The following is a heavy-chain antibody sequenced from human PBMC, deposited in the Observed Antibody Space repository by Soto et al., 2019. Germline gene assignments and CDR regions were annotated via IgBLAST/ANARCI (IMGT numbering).Heavy chain of an antibody. CDR1: GFTFSSYS. D-gene: IGHD3-22*01. CDR2: ISSSSSYI. V-gene: IGHV3-21*01. CDR3: ARDRTDYYDSSGYPPGRWFDP. J-gene: IGHJ5*02. Sequence: GGSLRLSCAASGFTFSSYSMNWVRQAPGKGLEWVSSISSSSSYIYYADSVKGRFTISRDNAKNSLYLQMDSLRAEDTAVYYCARDRTDYYDSSGYPPGRWFDPWGQGTLVTVSS.